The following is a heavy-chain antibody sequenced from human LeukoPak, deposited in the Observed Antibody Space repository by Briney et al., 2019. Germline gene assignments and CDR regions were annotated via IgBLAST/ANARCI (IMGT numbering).Heavy chain of an antibody. J-gene: IGHJ4*02. CDR1: GFTFGNFW. CDR3: ARLFGGVTTYDD. V-gene: IGHV3-7*01. CDR2: MKGDGSLI. Sequence: GGSLRLSCAASGFTFGNFWMSWVRQAPGGGLRWVASMKGDGSLIYYVDSGKGRFTISRDNARNSLYLQMNRLRADDTAVYYCARLFGGVTTYDDWGQGALVTVSS. D-gene: IGHD2-8*02.